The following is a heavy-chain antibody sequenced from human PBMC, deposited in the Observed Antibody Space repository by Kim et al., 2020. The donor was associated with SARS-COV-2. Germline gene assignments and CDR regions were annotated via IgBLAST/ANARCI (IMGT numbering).Heavy chain of an antibody. J-gene: IGHJ4*02. CDR3: VREWGY. D-gene: IGHD3-16*01. V-gene: IGHV3-7*03. Sequence: GGSLRLSCAGSGFSFSNDWMSWVRQAPGNGLEWVANIKGDGSEKHYVDSGKGRFTISRDNAKTSLYLQMNSMRVEDTAVYYCVREWGYWGQGTLVAVSS. CDR1: GFSFSNDW. CDR2: IKGDGSEK.